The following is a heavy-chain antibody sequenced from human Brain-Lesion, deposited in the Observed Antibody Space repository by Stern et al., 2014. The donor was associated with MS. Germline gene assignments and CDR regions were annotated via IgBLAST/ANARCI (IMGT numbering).Heavy chain of an antibody. Sequence: EVQLVESRGGLVKPGGSLRLSCAASGFNLSSYAMNWVRQAPGKGLEWVSSISSSSTYIYYADSVKGRFTISRDNAKNSLYLQMNSLRAEDTAVYYCASSIVVVPAAENKGFDPWGQGTLVTVSS. CDR2: ISSSSTYI. V-gene: IGHV3-21*01. D-gene: IGHD2-2*01. CDR3: ASSIVVVPAAENKGFDP. J-gene: IGHJ5*02. CDR1: GFNLSSYA.